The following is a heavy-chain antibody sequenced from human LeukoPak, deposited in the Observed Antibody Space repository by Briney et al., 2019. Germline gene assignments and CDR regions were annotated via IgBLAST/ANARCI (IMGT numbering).Heavy chain of an antibody. CDR2: IYYSGTT. J-gene: IGHJ3*02. CDR1: GGSISSSRYY. D-gene: IGHD6-6*01. CDR3: ARVGHSSPSSDAFDI. V-gene: IGHV4-39*07. Sequence: SETLSLTCTVSGGSISSSRYYWGWIRQPPGKGLEWIGYIYYSGTTYYNPSLKSRVTVSVDTSKSQFSLKLSSVTAADTAVYYCARVGHSSPSSDAFDIWGQGTMVTVSS.